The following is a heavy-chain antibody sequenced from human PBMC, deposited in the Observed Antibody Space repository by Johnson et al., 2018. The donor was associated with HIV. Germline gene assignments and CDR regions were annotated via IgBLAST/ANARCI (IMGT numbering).Heavy chain of an antibody. V-gene: IGHV3-23*04. Sequence: VQLVESGGGLVQPGGSLRLSCAASGFTFSSYAMSWVRQAPGKGLEWVSLISWDGGSTYYADSVKGRFTISRDNSKNTLYLQMNSLRAEDTAVYYCARASSIAARGADAFDIWGQGTMVTVSS. CDR2: ISWDGGST. CDR3: ARASSIAARGADAFDI. CDR1: GFTFSSYA. J-gene: IGHJ3*02. D-gene: IGHD6-6*01.